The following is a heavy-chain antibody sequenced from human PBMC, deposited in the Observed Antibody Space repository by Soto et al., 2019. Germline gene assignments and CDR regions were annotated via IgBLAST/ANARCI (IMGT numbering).Heavy chain of an antibody. CDR3: AKEGFSSSWYRGFFDY. CDR2: ISGSGGST. D-gene: IGHD6-13*01. V-gene: IGHV3-23*01. Sequence: WGSMRLSCAASGFTFVSYAISCVRHSPLKWSEWVSAISGSGGSTYYADSVKGRFTISRDNSKNTLYLQMNSLRAEDTAVYYCAKEGFSSSWYRGFFDYWGQGTLVTVSS. J-gene: IGHJ4*02. CDR1: GFTFVSYA.